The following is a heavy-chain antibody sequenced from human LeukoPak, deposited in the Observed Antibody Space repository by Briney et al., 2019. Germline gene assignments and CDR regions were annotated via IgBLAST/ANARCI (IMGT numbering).Heavy chain of an antibody. CDR3: ARVDYGDGFDY. CDR2: IHDDGNVK. Sequence: GGSLRLSCAASGFSFTTYAMSWFRQAPGKGLEWVANIHDDGNVKNYVDSVKGRFTISRDNAKNSLYLQMNSLRAEDTAVYYCARVDYGDGFDYWGQGTLVTVSS. V-gene: IGHV3-7*01. D-gene: IGHD4-17*01. J-gene: IGHJ4*02. CDR1: GFSFTTYA.